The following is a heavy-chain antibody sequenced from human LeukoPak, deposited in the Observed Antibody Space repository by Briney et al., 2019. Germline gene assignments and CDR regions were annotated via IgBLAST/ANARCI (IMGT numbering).Heavy chain of an antibody. J-gene: IGHJ4*02. CDR3: ARDSAFNYYDSSGYYFSSGCDY. CDR1: GYTFTSYG. Sequence: ASVKVSCKASGYTFTSYGISWVRQAPGQGLEWMGWISAYNGNTNYAQKLQGRVTMTTDTSTSTAYMELSSLRSEDTAVYYCARDSAFNYYDSSGYYFSSGCDYWGQGTLVTVSS. CDR2: ISAYNGNT. V-gene: IGHV1-18*01. D-gene: IGHD3-22*01.